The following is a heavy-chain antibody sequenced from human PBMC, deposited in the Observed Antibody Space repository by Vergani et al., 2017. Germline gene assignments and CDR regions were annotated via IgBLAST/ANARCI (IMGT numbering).Heavy chain of an antibody. D-gene: IGHD3-10*01. J-gene: IGHJ3*01. CDR2: IYPGDSEA. Sequence: EKQLVQSGSETKKPGESLKISCQAFGYIFSNFWIGWVRQRPGRGLEWMGIIYPGDSEAKSNPTFRGQVIFSVDTSVNTAYLQWRSLQASDTATYFCASGGHGSENGGALQLWGQGTIITVSS. V-gene: IGHV5-51*01. CDR1: GYIFSNFW. CDR3: ASGGHGSENGGALQL.